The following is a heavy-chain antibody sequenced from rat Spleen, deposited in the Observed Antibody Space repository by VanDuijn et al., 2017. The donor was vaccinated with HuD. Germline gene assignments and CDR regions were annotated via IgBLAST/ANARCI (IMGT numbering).Heavy chain of an antibody. J-gene: IGHJ2*01. V-gene: IGHV5-29*01. CDR2: FSYDGIST. Sequence: EVQLVESGGGLVQPGRSLKLSCAASGFTFNNYVMAWAPPAPTKGLGWVATFSYDGISTYYRDSVKGRFTISRDNDPNTLYLQMSKQGSEDTAIYYCARGPSYGSDLDYFDYWGQGVMVTVSS. CDR3: ARGPSYGSDLDYFDY. CDR1: GFTFNNYV. D-gene: IGHD1-7*01.